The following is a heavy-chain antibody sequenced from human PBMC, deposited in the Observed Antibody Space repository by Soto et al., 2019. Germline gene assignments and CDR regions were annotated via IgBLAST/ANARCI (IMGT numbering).Heavy chain of an antibody. CDR2: INHSGST. J-gene: IGHJ4*02. V-gene: IGHV4-34*01. CDR1: GGSFSGYY. Sequence: QVQLQQWGAGLLKPSETLSLTCAVYGGSFSGYYWSWIRQPPGKGLEWIGEINHSGSTNYNPSLXSXXTISVDTSKNQFSLKLSSVTAADTAVYYCARAPRHWGQGTLVTVSS. CDR3: ARAPRH.